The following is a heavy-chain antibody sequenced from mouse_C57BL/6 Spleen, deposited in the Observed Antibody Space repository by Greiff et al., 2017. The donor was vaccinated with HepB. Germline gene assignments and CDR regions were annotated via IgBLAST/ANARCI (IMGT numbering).Heavy chain of an antibody. Sequence: VQLVESGRGFVKPSQSLSLTCSVTGYSITSCYYWNGSRQFPGNKLEWMGYISDDGTNNYNPSRKNRISITRDTAKNQVFLKLNSVTTEDTATYYGGRDVWGTGTTVTVSS. V-gene: IGHV3-6*01. CDR1: GYSITSCYY. CDR3: GRDV. CDR2: ISDDGTN. J-gene: IGHJ1*03.